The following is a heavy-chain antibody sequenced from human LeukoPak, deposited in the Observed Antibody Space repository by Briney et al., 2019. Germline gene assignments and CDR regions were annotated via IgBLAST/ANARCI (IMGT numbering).Heavy chain of an antibody. Sequence: SETLSLTCAVHGGSFSGYYWSWIRQPPGKGLEWIGEINHSGSTNYNPSLKSRVTISVDTSKNQFSLKLSSVTAADTAVYYCARGRIAAAGTRWFDPWGQGTLVTVSS. D-gene: IGHD6-13*01. J-gene: IGHJ5*02. CDR1: GGSFSGYY. CDR3: ARGRIAAAGTRWFDP. V-gene: IGHV4-34*01. CDR2: INHSGST.